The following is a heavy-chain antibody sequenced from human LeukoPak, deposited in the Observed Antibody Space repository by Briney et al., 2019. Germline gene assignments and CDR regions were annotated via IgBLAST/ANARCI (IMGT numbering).Heavy chain of an antibody. J-gene: IGHJ3*02. Sequence: GGSLRLSCAASGFTFSSYWMSWVRQAPGKGLEWVANIKQDGSEKYYVDSVKGRFTISRDNAKNSLYLQMNSLRAEDTAVYYCASGIPAGAFDIWGQGTMVTVSS. D-gene: IGHD2-21*01. CDR3: ASGIPAGAFDI. CDR1: GFTFSSYW. V-gene: IGHV3-7*01. CDR2: IKQDGSEK.